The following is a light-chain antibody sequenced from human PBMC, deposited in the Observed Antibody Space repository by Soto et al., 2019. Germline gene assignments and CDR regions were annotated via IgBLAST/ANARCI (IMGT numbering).Light chain of an antibody. V-gene: IGKV3-11*01. Sequence: ESVVTQSPATLSLSPGERATLSCRASQDVSRYLAWYQQKPGQSPRLLIYDASNRATGVPARFSGSGSGTDFTLTISSLEPEDFAVYYGQQRSNWLFGPGPKSISN. CDR2: DAS. CDR3: QQRSNWL. J-gene: IGKJ3*01. CDR1: QDVSRY.